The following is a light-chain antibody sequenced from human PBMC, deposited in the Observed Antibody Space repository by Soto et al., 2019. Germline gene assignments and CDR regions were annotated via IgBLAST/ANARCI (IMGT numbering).Light chain of an antibody. CDR3: SSYTSVSSLLWV. V-gene: IGLV2-14*01. CDR2: GVY. CDR1: SDDIGTYEY. Sequence: QSALTQPASVSGSPGQTITISCTGSSDDIGTYEYISWHQHHPGKAPKLIIFGVYDRPSGISDRFSGSKSGNTASLTIFGLQVEDESVYYCSSYTSVSSLLWVFVTGTIVTVL. J-gene: IGLJ1*01.